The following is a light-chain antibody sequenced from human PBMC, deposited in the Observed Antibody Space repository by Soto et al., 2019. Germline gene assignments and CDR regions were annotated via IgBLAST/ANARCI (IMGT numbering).Light chain of an antibody. Sequence: QAVVTQPPSVSRAPGQRVTISCTGSSSNIGAGYDVHWYQQLPGTAPKLLIYGNSNRPSGVPDRFSGSKSGTSASLAITGLQAEDEADYYCQSYDSSLSVWVFGGGTKVTVL. CDR3: QSYDSSLSVWV. CDR1: SSNIGAGYD. CDR2: GNS. V-gene: IGLV1-40*01. J-gene: IGLJ3*02.